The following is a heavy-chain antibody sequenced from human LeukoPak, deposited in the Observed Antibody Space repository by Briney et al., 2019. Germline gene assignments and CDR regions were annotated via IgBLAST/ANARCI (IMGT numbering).Heavy chain of an antibody. J-gene: IGHJ4*02. CDR2: ISPYSGNA. V-gene: IGHV1-18*01. Sequence: ASVKVSCKTSGYSFSTHTISWVRQAPGQGLEWMGRISPYSGNAEYEQKFQGRVSMATETSTNTAYLELRTLRSDDTAVYYCAREADAVLIRAFDYWGQGTPVTVSS. D-gene: IGHD3-3*02. CDR1: GYSFSTHT. CDR3: AREADAVLIRAFDY.